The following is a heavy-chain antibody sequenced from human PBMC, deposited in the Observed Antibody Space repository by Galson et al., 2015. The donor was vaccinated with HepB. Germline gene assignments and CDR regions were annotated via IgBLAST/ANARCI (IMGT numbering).Heavy chain of an antibody. CDR3: AKADIVVVPAAIGWYFDL. Sequence: SLRLSCAASGFTFSSYAMSWVRQAPGKGLEWVSAISGSGGSTYYADSVKGRFTISRDNSKNTLYLQMNSLRAEDTAVYYCAKADIVVVPAAIGWYFDLWGRGTLVTVSS. D-gene: IGHD2-2*02. CDR2: ISGSGGST. CDR1: GFTFSSYA. V-gene: IGHV3-23*01. J-gene: IGHJ2*01.